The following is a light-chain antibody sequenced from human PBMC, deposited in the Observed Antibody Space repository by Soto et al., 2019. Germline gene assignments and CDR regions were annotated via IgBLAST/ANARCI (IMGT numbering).Light chain of an antibody. V-gene: IGLV2-14*01. Sequence: QSALTQPASVSGSPGQSITISCTGTSSDVGGYNSVSWYQQHPGKAPKLMIYDVSNRPSGVSNRFSGSKSVNTASLTISGLQAEDEADDYCSSYTSSSTVIFGGGTKLTVL. CDR2: DVS. CDR3: SSYTSSSTVI. J-gene: IGLJ2*01. CDR1: SSDVGGYNS.